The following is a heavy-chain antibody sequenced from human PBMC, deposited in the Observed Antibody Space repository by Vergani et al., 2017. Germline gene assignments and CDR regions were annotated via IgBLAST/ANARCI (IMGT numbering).Heavy chain of an antibody. CDR3: AKDLGGCNRISCSDYMDV. CDR1: GFRFSSYG. V-gene: IGHV3-33*06. J-gene: IGHJ6*03. CDR2: IWYDGSNK. D-gene: IGHD2/OR15-2a*01. Sequence: QVQLVESGGGVVQPGRSLRLSCAASGFRFSSYGMNWVRQAPGKGLEWVAVIWYDGSNKYYADSVKGRFTISRDNSQNTVNLQMNSLRVDDTAVYYCAKDLGGCNRISCSDYMDVWGKGTTVTV.